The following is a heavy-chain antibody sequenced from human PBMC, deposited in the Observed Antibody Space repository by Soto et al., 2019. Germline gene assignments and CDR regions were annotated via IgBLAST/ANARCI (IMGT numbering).Heavy chain of an antibody. J-gene: IGHJ4*02. D-gene: IGHD1-1*01. Sequence: EVQLLESGGDLVQPGGSLRLSCAASGFTFSSYTMNWVRQAPGKGLEWVSTFVGSTGSTFYADSVEGRFTISRDDSKNTLYLQMNSLRAEDTAVYCCAKRHTTVATPANYFDYWGQGTLVTVSS. CDR3: AKRHTTVATPANYFDY. CDR1: GFTFSSYT. V-gene: IGHV3-23*01. CDR2: FVGSTGST.